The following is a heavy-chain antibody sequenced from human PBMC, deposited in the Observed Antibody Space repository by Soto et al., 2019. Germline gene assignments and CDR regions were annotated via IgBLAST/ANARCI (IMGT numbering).Heavy chain of an antibody. CDR2: IKQDGSEK. CDR1: GFNFNTYW. V-gene: IGHV3-7*04. CDR3: ARGPRNSIFGVTIFPYYYYYYMDV. Sequence: GGSLRLSCVASGFNFNTYWMTWVRQAPGKGLEWVANIKQDGSEKYFVDSVKGRFTISRDNAKNSLYLQMNRRRAEDTAVYYCARGPRNSIFGVTIFPYYYYYYMDVWGKGTTVTVSS. J-gene: IGHJ6*03. D-gene: IGHD3-3*01.